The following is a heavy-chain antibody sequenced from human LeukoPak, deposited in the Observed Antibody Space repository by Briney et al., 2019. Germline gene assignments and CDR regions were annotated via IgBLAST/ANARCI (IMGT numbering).Heavy chain of an antibody. D-gene: IGHD3-16*01. V-gene: IGHV3-23*01. CDR2: ISGSGRST. CDR1: GFTFSSYD. CDR3: ARENWGSLPC. J-gene: IGHJ4*02. Sequence: GGSLRLSCAASGFTFSSYDMSWVRQAPGKGLEWVSGISGSGRSTYYADSVKGRFTISRDNAKNSLYLQMNSLRAEDTAMYYCARENWGSLPCWGQGILVTVSS.